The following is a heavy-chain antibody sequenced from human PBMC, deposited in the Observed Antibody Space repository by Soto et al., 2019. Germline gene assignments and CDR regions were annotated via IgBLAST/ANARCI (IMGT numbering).Heavy chain of an antibody. V-gene: IGHV3-23*01. D-gene: IGHD3-22*01. J-gene: IGHJ6*02. CDR1: WFTFCSYS. Sequence: GGSLRLSRAASWFTFCSYSLCRVPPAPGKGLEWVSAISGSGGSTYYADSVKGRFTISRDNSKNTLYLQMNSLRAEDTAVYYCAKDNHVVILYYYGMDVWGQGTTVTVSS. CDR3: AKDNHVVILYYYGMDV. CDR2: ISGSGGST.